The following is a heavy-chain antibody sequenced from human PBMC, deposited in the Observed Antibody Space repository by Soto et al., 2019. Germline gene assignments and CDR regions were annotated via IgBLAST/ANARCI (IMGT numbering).Heavy chain of an antibody. CDR3: AKETADTSMVSSGPFDY. Sequence: GGSLRLSCTTSGFTFSNYGMTWVRQAPGKGLEWVSAISGSGDSTYYADSVKGRFTISRDNSKNTLYLRLNSLRADDTALYYCAKETADTSMVSSGPFDYWGQGTRVTVSS. J-gene: IGHJ4*02. D-gene: IGHD5-18*01. CDR2: ISGSGDST. CDR1: GFTFSNYG. V-gene: IGHV3-23*01.